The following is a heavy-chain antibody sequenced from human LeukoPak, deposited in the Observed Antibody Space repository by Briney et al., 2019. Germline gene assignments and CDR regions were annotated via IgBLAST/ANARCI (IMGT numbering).Heavy chain of an antibody. V-gene: IGHV3-23*01. J-gene: IGHJ4*02. Sequence: GGSLRLSCAASGFTFTSYAMSWVRQAPGKGLEWVSVISGSGGSTYYADSVKGRFTISRDNSKNTLYLQMNSLRAEDTAIYYCAKERIEAAGTDYWGQGALVTVSS. CDR2: ISGSGGST. CDR1: GFTFTSYA. D-gene: IGHD6-13*01. CDR3: AKERIEAAGTDY.